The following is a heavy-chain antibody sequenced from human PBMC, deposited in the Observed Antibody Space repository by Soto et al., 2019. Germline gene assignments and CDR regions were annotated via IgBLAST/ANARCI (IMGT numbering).Heavy chain of an antibody. CDR2: IYTSGST. Sequence: KASETLSLTCTVSGGSISSYYWSWIRQPAGKGLEWIGRIYTSGSTNYNPSLKSRVTMSVDTSKNQFSLKLSSVTAADTAVYYCARDWHGWFGELYWFDPWGQGTLVTVSS. J-gene: IGHJ5*02. V-gene: IGHV4-4*07. D-gene: IGHD3-10*01. CDR3: ARDWHGWFGELYWFDP. CDR1: GGSISSYY.